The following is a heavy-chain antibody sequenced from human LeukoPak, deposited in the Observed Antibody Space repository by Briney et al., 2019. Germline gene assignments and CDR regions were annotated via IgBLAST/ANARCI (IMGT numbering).Heavy chain of an antibody. J-gene: IGHJ6*03. CDR3: ARQGLEGVRYYSYYLDV. D-gene: IGHD3-3*01. V-gene: IGHV4-61*02. CDR1: GGSISSGSDY. Sequence: PSQTLSLTCTVSGGSISSGSDYWSWIRQPAGKGLEWIGRIYTSGNTNYNPSLKSRVTISVDTSKNQFSLKLSSVTAADTAVYYCARQGLEGVRYYSYYLDVWGKGTTVTVSS. CDR2: IYTSGNT.